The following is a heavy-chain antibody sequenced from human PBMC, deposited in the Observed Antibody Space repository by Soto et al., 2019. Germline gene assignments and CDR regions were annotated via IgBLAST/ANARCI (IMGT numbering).Heavy chain of an antibody. CDR1: GGSISSNY. CDR2: VYNIGST. Sequence: SETLSLTCTASGGSISSNYWTWIRQPPGKGLEWIGYVYNIGSTNYNPSPKSRVTISEDTSKSQFSLKVNSMTAADTAVYYCARYRREAVAGYTLDNWGQGILVTVYS. D-gene: IGHD6-13*01. J-gene: IGHJ4*02. CDR3: ARYRREAVAGYTLDN. V-gene: IGHV4-59*01.